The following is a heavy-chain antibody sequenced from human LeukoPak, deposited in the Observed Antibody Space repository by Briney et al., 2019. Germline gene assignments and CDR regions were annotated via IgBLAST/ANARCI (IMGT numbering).Heavy chain of an antibody. CDR2: ISGNGATT. CDR1: GFTFSSYV. J-gene: IGHJ4*02. Sequence: GGSLRLSCAASGFTFSSYVMSWVRQAPGKGLEWVSGISGNGATTYYTDSVKGRFTISRDNSKNTLYLQMNSLRAEDTAVYYCARVRYGSGSYFHFDYWGQGTLVTVSS. V-gene: IGHV3-23*01. D-gene: IGHD3-10*01. CDR3: ARVRYGSGSYFHFDY.